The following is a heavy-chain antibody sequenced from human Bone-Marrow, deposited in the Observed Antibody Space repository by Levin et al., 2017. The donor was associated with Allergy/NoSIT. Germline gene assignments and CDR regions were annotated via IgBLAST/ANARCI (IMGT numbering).Heavy chain of an antibody. D-gene: IGHD3-22*01. CDR1: GFRFSDYY. V-gene: IGHV3-11*01. J-gene: IGHJ3*02. Sequence: PGGSLRLSCAASGFRFSDYYLSWIRQAPGKGLEWISYISSSSNTIYYADSVKGRFTISRDNAKKSLYLQMNSLRVEDTAVYYCARDLIGMIGAGAFDMWGLGTMVTVSS. CDR3: ARDLIGMIGAGAFDM. CDR2: ISSSSNTI.